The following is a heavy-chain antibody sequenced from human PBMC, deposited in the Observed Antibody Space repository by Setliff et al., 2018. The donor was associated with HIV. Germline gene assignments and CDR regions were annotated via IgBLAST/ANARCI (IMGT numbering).Heavy chain of an antibody. D-gene: IGHD2-21*01. CDR3: ARGQFRLRPDSLDL. Sequence: GGSLRLSCEGSGFTFSVYGMHWVRQAPGKGLEWVAVIWYDGGRKHYADSVKGRFTISRDDSNNTLYLQLNSLRAEDTAIYYCARGQFRLRPDSLDLWGQGTMVTVSS. J-gene: IGHJ3*01. CDR2: IWYDGGRK. V-gene: IGHV3-33*01. CDR1: GFTFSVYG.